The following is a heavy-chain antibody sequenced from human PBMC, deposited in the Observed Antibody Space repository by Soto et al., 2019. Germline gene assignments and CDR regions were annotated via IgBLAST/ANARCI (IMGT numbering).Heavy chain of an antibody. V-gene: IGHV3-49*03. J-gene: IGHJ4*02. Sequence: GGSLRLSCTASGFTFGDYAMSWFRQAPGKGLEWVGFIRSKAYGGTTEYAASVKGRFTISRDDSKSIAYLQMNSLKTEDTAVYYCTRVDGGYSYGAANDYWGQGTLVTVSS. CDR2: IRSKAYGGTT. D-gene: IGHD5-18*01. CDR3: TRVDGGYSYGAANDY. CDR1: GFTFGDYA.